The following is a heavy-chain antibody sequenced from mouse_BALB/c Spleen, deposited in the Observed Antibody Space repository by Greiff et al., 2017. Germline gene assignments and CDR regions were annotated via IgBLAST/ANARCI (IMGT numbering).Heavy chain of an antibody. Sequence: VQLQQSGAELVRPGASVKVSCKASGYAFTNYMIEWVKQRPGQGLEWIGVINPGSGGTNYNEKFKGKATLTADKSSSTAYMQLSSLTSDDSAVYFCARELGAYAMDYWGQGTSVTVSS. CDR2: INPGSGGT. V-gene: IGHV1-54*01. D-gene: IGHD3-3*01. CDR1: GYAFTNYM. CDR3: ARELGAYAMDY. J-gene: IGHJ4*01.